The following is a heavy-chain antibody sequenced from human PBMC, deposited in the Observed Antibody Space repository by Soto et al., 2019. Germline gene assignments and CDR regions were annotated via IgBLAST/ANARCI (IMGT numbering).Heavy chain of an antibody. CDR3: ARQYPSSSRHFDH. V-gene: IGHV3-21*01. D-gene: IGHD6-6*01. CDR2: ISAGSSNI. J-gene: IGHJ4*02. CDR1: GFTFRTYY. Sequence: PGGSLRLSCAASGFTFRTYYMIWVRQAPGKGLEWVSSISAGSSNIYYAPSVKGRFTISRDNAKNLVYLQTNSLRAEDTAVYYCARQYPSSSRHFDHWGQGTRVTVSS.